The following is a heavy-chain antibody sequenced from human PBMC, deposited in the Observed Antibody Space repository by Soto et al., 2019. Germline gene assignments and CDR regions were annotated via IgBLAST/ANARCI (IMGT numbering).Heavy chain of an antibody. J-gene: IGHJ5*02. D-gene: IGHD5-12*01. V-gene: IGHV4-30-2*01. CDR1: GGSISSGGYS. CDR2: IYHSGST. Sequence: QLQLQESGSGLVKPSQTLSLTCAVSGGSISSGGYSWSWIRQPPGKGLEWIGYIYHSGSTYYNPSLKRRVTISVDRSKNQFSLKLSSVTAADTVVYYCARAGGYDSTGWFDPWGQGTLVTVSS. CDR3: ARAGGYDSTGWFDP.